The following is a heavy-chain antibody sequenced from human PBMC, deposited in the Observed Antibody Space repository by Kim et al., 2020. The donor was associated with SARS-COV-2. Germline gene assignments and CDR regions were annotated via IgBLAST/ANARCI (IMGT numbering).Heavy chain of an antibody. CDR2: ISYDGSNK. Sequence: GGSLRLSCAASGFTFSSYGMHWVRQAPGKGLEWVAVISYDGSNKYYADSVKGRFTISRDNSKNTLYLQMNSLRAEDTAVYYCAKGGYCSSTSCYAFDYWG. CDR3: AKGGYCSSTSCYAFDY. D-gene: IGHD2-2*01. CDR1: GFTFSSYG. J-gene: IGHJ4*01. V-gene: IGHV3-30*18.